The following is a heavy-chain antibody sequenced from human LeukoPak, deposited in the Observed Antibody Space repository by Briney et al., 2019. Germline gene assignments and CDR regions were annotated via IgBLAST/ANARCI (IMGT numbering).Heavy chain of an antibody. D-gene: IGHD3-10*01. CDR2: ISYTGST. CDR1: GGSISPYF. Sequence: SETLSLTCTVSGGSISPYFWSWIRQPPGKGMEWIGYISYTGSTNYNPSLKSRVTISVDTSKDQFSLQLTSVTAADTAVYYCARDDYRGVTNFDPWGQGTLVTVSS. CDR3: ARDDYRGVTNFDP. J-gene: IGHJ5*02. V-gene: IGHV4-59*01.